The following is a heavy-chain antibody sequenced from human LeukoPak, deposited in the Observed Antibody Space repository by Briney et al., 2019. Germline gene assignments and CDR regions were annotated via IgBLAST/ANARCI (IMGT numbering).Heavy chain of an antibody. D-gene: IGHD4/OR15-4a*01. V-gene: IGHV3-15*01. CDR3: TRHGADYSSTFDY. CDR1: GFTFRHAW. CDR2: IKRKTDGGTT. Sequence: RGSLPLSCAASGFTFRHAWMGWVRQAPGKGLEWVGRIKRKTDGGTTDYATPVKSRFAISRDDSENTLYLQMNSLKTEDTAVYYCTRHGADYSSTFDYWGQGTLVTVSS. J-gene: IGHJ4*02.